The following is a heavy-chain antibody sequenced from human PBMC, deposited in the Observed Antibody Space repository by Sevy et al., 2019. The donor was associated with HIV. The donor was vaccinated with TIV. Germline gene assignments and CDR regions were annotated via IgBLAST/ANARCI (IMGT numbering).Heavy chain of an antibody. CDR2: IYPGDSDT. CDR1: GYSFTSYW. V-gene: IGHV5-51*01. Sequence: GESLKISCKGSGYSFTSYWIGWVRQMPGKGLEWMGIIYPGDSDTRYSPSFQGQVTISADKSISTAYLQWCSLKASDTAMYYCARAPPIAAAGIYFDYWGQGTLVTISS. J-gene: IGHJ4*02. CDR3: ARAPPIAAAGIYFDY. D-gene: IGHD6-13*01.